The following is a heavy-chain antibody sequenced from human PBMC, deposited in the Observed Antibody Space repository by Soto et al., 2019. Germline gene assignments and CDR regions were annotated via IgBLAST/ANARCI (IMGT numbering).Heavy chain of an antibody. CDR1: GYTFTSYG. D-gene: IGHD3-10*01. V-gene: IGHV1-18*01. J-gene: IGHJ6*03. Sequence: GASVKVSCKASGYTFTSYGISWVRQAPGQGLEWMGWISAYNGNTNYAQKLQGRVTVTTDTSTSTAYMELRSLRSDDTAVYYCARVLWFGELSPNYYYMDVWGKGTTVTVSS. CDR2: ISAYNGNT. CDR3: ARVLWFGELSPNYYYMDV.